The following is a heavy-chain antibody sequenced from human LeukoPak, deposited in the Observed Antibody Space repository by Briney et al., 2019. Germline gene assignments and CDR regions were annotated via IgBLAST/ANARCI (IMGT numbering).Heavy chain of an antibody. CDR2: ISSSSSYI. CDR3: ARGDYSYGSYYFDY. Sequence: KSGGSLRLSCAASGFTFSSYSMNWVRQAPGKGLEWVSSISSSSSYIYYADSVKGRFTISRDNAKNSLYLQMNSLRAEDTAVYYCARGDYSYGSYYFDYWGQGTLSPSPQ. D-gene: IGHD5-18*01. J-gene: IGHJ4*02. CDR1: GFTFSSYS. V-gene: IGHV3-21*01.